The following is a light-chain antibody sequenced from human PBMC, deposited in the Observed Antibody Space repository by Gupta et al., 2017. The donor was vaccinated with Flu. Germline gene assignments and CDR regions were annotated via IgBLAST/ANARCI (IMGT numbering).Light chain of an antibody. CDR1: QSVSSN. V-gene: IGKV3-15*01. Sequence: PATLSVSPGESATLSCRASQSVSSNLAWYQQKPGQAPRLLIYGASTRATGIPARFSGSGSGTEFTLTIGSLQSEDFAVYYCQQDNNWPYTFGQGTKLDIK. J-gene: IGKJ2*01. CDR3: QQDNNWPYT. CDR2: GAS.